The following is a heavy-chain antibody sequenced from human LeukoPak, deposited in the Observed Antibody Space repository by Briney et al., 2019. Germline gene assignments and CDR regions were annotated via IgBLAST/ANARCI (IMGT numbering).Heavy chain of an antibody. CDR1: GFTFSTYA. CDR2: ISNGGGT. D-gene: IGHD2-15*01. J-gene: IGHJ5*02. CDR3: ARRWQLSFDR. Sequence: GGSLRLSCAASGFTFSTYAMSWVRQAPGKGLEWVSTISNGGGTYYADCVKGRVTTSRDNWRNTLYLQMSSLGAEDTAIYYCARRWQLSFDRWGQGTLVAVSP. V-gene: IGHV3-23*01.